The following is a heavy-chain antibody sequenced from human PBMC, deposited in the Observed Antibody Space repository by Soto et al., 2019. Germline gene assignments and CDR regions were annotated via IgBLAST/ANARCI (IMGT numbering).Heavy chain of an antibody. Sequence: ASVKVSCKASGYTFTGYYMHWVRQAPGQGLEWMGWINPNGGGTNYAQKFQGWVTMTRDTSISTAYMELSRLRSDDTAVYYCARDKDDILTGYGYWGQGTLVTVSS. J-gene: IGHJ4*02. D-gene: IGHD3-9*01. CDR3: ARDKDDILTGYGY. CDR2: INPNGGGT. V-gene: IGHV1-2*04. CDR1: GYTFTGYY.